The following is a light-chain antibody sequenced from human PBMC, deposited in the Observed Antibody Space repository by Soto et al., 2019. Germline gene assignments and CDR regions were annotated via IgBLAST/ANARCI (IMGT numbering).Light chain of an antibody. V-gene: IGLV4-69*01. Sequence: QPVLTQSPSASASLGASVNLTCTLSSGHSRYAIAWHQQQPEKGPRYLMRLNSDGSHNKGDGIPDRFSGSTSGAERYLTISSLQSEDEAAYYCQTWGTGIPWVFGGGTKLTVL. CDR1: SGHSRYA. J-gene: IGLJ3*02. CDR2: LNSDGSH. CDR3: QTWGTGIPWV.